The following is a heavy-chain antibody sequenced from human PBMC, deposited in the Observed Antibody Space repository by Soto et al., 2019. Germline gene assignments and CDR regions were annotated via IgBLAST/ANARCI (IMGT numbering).Heavy chain of an antibody. CDR1: GFTFSSYD. CDR3: ARGPHCSSTSCYVRDLNFDY. Sequence: GGSLRLSCAASGFTFSSYDMHWVRQATGKGLEWVSAIGTAGDTYYPGSVKGRFTISRENAKNSLYLQMNSLRAGDTAVYYCARGPHCSSTSCYVRDLNFDYWGQGTLVTVSS. CDR2: IGTAGDT. V-gene: IGHV3-13*01. D-gene: IGHD2-2*01. J-gene: IGHJ4*02.